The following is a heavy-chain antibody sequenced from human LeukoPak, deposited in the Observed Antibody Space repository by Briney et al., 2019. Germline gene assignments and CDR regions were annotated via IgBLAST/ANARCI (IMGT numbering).Heavy chain of an antibody. D-gene: IGHD3-10*01. V-gene: IGHV3-30-3*01. CDR3: ARDRGGHRGYYFDY. CDR1: GFTFSSYA. J-gene: IGHJ4*02. CDR2: ISYGGSNK. Sequence: GGSLRLSCAASGFTFSSYAMHWVRQAPGKGLEWVAVISYGGSNKYYADSVKGRFTISRDNSKNTLYLQMNSLRAEDTAVYYCARDRGGHRGYYFDYWGQGTLVTVSS.